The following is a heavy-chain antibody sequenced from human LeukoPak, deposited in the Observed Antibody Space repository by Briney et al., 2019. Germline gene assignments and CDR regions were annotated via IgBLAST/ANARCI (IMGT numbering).Heavy chain of an antibody. V-gene: IGHV3-15*01. D-gene: IGHD2-21*01. CDR1: GFTFSNAW. J-gene: IGHJ4*02. Sequence: GGSLRLSCAASGFTFSNAWMSWVRQAPGKGLEWVGRIKSKTDGGTTDYAAPVKGRFTISRDDSKNTLYLQMNSLKTEDTAVYYCTTDAGGYCGGDCYWADYWGQGTLVTVSS. CDR3: TTDAGGYCGGDCYWADY. CDR2: IKSKTDGGTT.